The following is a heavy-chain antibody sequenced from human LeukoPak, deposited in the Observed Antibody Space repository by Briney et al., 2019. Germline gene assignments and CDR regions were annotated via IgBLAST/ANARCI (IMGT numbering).Heavy chain of an antibody. V-gene: IGHV4-34*01. Sequence: SETLSLTCAVYGGSVSGYYWSWIRQPPGKGLEWIGEINHSGSTNYNPSLKSRVTITVDTSKNQFSLKLSSVTDADTAVYYCARGVAGTQFPYYYYYYYMDVWGKGTTVTVSS. CDR3: ARGVAGTQFPYYYYYYYMDV. CDR1: GGSVSGYY. J-gene: IGHJ6*03. CDR2: INHSGST. D-gene: IGHD6-19*01.